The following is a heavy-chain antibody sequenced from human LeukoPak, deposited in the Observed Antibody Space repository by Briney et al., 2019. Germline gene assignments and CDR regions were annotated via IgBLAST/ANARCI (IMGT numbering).Heavy chain of an antibody. J-gene: IGHJ6*03. Sequence: PGGSLRLSCAASGFTVSSYAMNWVRQAPGKGLEWVATISTSGGSTYYADFVKGRFTISRDNSKNTLYLQMNSLRAEDTAVYYCARGEYYYDSSGPEYMDVWGKGTTVTVSS. CDR2: ISTSGGST. CDR3: ARGEYYYDSSGPEYMDV. V-gene: IGHV3-23*01. D-gene: IGHD3-22*01. CDR1: GFTVSSYA.